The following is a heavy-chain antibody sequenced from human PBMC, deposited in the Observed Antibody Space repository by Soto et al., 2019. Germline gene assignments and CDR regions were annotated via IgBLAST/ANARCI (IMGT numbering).Heavy chain of an antibody. CDR1: GGSISSSSYY. V-gene: IGHV4-39*01. J-gene: IGHJ3*02. D-gene: IGHD2-15*01. Sequence: PSETLSLTCTVSGGSISSSSYYWGWIRQPPGKGLEWIGSIYYSGSTYYNPSLKSRVTISVDTSKNQFSLKLSSVTAADTAVYYCARHIIVVVVAATPGAFDIWGQGTMVT. CDR2: IYYSGST. CDR3: ARHIIVVVVAATPGAFDI.